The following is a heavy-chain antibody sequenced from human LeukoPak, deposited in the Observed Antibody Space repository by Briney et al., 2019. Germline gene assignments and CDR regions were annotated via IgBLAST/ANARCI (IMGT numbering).Heavy chain of an antibody. CDR1: GFTFSSYA. J-gene: IGHJ4*02. CDR3: AKDERNWNYNLASQTYD. Sequence: GGSLRLSCAASGFTFSSYAMHWVRQAPGKGLEWVANIKPDGSEKYYVDSVKGRFTISRDNAKNSLYLQMNSLRAGDTAVYYCAKDERNWNYNLASQTYDWGQGTLVTVSS. CDR2: IKPDGSEK. D-gene: IGHD1-7*01. V-gene: IGHV3-7*01.